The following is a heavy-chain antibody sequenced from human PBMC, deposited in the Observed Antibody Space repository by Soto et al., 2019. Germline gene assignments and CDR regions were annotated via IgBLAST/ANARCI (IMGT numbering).Heavy chain of an antibody. CDR2: MNPNSGNT. V-gene: IGHV1-8*01. CDR1: GYTFTSYD. Sequence: QVPLVQSGAEVKKPGASVKVSCKASGYTFTSYDINWVRQATGQGLEWMGWMNPNSGNTGYAQKFQGRVTMTRNTSISTAYMELSSLRSEDTAVYYCARGPRYYDFWSGYSDYWGQGTLVTVSS. D-gene: IGHD3-3*01. CDR3: ARGPRYYDFWSGYSDY. J-gene: IGHJ4*02.